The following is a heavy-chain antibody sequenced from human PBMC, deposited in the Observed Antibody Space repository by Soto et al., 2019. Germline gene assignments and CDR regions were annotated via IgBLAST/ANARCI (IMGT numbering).Heavy chain of an antibody. CDR3: ARVTPSSYGMDV. CDR2: IGTAGDT. V-gene: IGHV3-13*01. CDR1: GFTFSSYD. Sequence: RGSLILSCAASGFTFSSYDMHWVRQATGKGLEWVSAIGTAGDTYYPGSVKGRFTISRENAKNSLYLQMNSLRAGDTAVYYCARVTPSSYGMDVWGQGTTVTGLL. J-gene: IGHJ6*02.